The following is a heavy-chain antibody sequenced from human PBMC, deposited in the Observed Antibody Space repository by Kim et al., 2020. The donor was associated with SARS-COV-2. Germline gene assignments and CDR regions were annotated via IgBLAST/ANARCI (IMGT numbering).Heavy chain of an antibody. V-gene: IGHV1-46*01. Sequence: FQGRVTMTRDTSTSTVYMELSSLRSEDTAVYYCARVGVGLELGYYYGMDVWGQGTTVTVSS. D-gene: IGHD1-7*01. CDR3: ARVGVGLELGYYYGMDV. J-gene: IGHJ6*02.